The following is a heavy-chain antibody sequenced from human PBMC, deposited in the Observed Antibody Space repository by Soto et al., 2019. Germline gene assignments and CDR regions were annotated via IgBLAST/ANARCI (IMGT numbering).Heavy chain of an antibody. CDR1: GGSITSGGYS. CDR3: ARSRYSGSYFCDN. Sequence: SATLSLTCTVSGGSITSGGYSWSWIRQPPGKALEWIAYIHYSGSTYYNSSLKSRLSISVDTSKSQFSLKLSSATAADTAVYYCARSRYSGSYFCDNWGQGIFVTVFS. J-gene: IGHJ4*02. V-gene: IGHV4-30-4*01. CDR2: IHYSGST. D-gene: IGHD1-26*01.